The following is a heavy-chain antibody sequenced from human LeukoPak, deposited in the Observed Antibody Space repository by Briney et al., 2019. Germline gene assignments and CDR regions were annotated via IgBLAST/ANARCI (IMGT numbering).Heavy chain of an antibody. CDR2: IRYDGSNK. Sequence: PGGSLRLSCAASGFTFSSYGMHWVRQAPGKGLEWVAFIRYDGSNKYYADSVKGRFTISRDNSKNTLYLQMNSLSAEDTAVYYCANEWGGNCSSTSCYPLDYWGQGTLVTVSS. V-gene: IGHV3-30*02. CDR3: ANEWGGNCSSTSCYPLDY. D-gene: IGHD2-2*01. J-gene: IGHJ4*02. CDR1: GFTFSSYG.